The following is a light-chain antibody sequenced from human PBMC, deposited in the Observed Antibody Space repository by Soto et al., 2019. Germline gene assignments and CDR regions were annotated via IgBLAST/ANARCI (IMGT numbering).Light chain of an antibody. CDR3: KQRSNLPLT. CDR1: QSVSSY. V-gene: IGKV3-11*01. CDR2: DAS. J-gene: IGKJ4*01. Sequence: EIVLTQSPATLSLSPGERATLSCRASQSVSSYLAWYQQKPGQAPSLLIYDASNRTTGIPARFSGSGSGTDFTLTISSLEPEDFAVYYCKQRSNLPLTFGGGSKVEI.